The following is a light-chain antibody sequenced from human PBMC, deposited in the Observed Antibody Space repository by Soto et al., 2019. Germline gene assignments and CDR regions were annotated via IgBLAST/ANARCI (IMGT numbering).Light chain of an antibody. CDR1: QSVSNY. CDR3: QQYGSSLT. Sequence: EVVLTQSPGTLSLSPGERATLSCRASQSVSNYLAWYQQKPGQAPRRIIYGASSRATGIPDRFSGSGSGTDFTLTISRLEPEDSAVYYWQQYGSSLTFGGGAKVEIK. CDR2: GAS. V-gene: IGKV3-20*01. J-gene: IGKJ4*01.